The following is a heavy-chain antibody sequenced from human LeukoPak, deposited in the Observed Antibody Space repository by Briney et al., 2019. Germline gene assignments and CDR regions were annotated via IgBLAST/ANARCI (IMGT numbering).Heavy chain of an antibody. D-gene: IGHD6-13*01. J-gene: IGHJ3*02. CDR1: GGSISSYY. Sequence: PSETLSLTCSVSGGSISSYYWSWIRQPPGKGLEWIGYIYYSGSTNYNPSLKSRVTISVDTSKNQFSLKLSSVTAADTAVYYCAGAYRSSWYFGAFDIWGQGTMVTVSS. CDR2: IYYSGST. V-gene: IGHV4-59*01. CDR3: AGAYRSSWYFGAFDI.